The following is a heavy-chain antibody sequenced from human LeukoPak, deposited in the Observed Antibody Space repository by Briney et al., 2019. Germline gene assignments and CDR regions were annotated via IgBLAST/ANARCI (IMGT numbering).Heavy chain of an antibody. V-gene: IGHV4-61*02. J-gene: IGHJ4*02. CDR2: IYTSGST. CDR1: GGSISSGSYY. Sequence: PSQTLSLTCTVSGGSISSGSYYWSWIRQPAGKGLEWIGRIYTSGSTNYNPSLKSRVTISVDTSKNQFSLKLSSVTAADTAVYYCASQLTGEDGFDYWGQGTLVTVSS. D-gene: IGHD7-27*01. CDR3: ASQLTGEDGFDY.